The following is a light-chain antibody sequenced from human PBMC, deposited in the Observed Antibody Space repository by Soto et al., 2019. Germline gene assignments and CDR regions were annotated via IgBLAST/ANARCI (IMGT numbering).Light chain of an antibody. CDR1: QSISSW. Sequence: DIQMTQSPSTLSASVGDRVTITCRASQSISSWLAWYQQKPGKAPKLLIYDASSLESGVPSRFSGSGSGTEFTLTISSLQPDDFATYYCQQYNSYAPTFGQGTQLEIK. CDR3: QQYNSYAPT. J-gene: IGKJ2*01. V-gene: IGKV1-5*01. CDR2: DAS.